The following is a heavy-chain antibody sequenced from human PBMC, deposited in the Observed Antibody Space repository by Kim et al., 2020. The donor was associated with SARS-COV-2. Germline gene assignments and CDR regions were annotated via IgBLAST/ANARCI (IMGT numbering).Heavy chain of an antibody. CDR3: AKIPSRKSGSYYH. V-gene: IGHV3-23*01. CDR1: GFTFTNYA. J-gene: IGHJ4*02. CDR2: VSSSGGTT. D-gene: IGHD1-26*01. Sequence: GGSLRLSCAASGFTFTNYAMNWVRQAPGKGLEWVSAVSSSGGTTYYSDSVKGRFTISRDNSKNTLYLQMASLRAGETAVYYCAKIPSRKSGSYYHWGQGTLVTVSS.